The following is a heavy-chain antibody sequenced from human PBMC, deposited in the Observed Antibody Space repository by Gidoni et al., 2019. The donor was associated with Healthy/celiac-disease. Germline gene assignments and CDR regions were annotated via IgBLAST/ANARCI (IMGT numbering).Heavy chain of an antibody. CDR1: GFTFSSYA. J-gene: IGHJ4*02. CDR2: ISGSGGST. Sequence: EVQLLESGGGLVQHGGSLRLSCAAPGFTFSSYAMSWFRQAPGKGLGWVSAISGSGGSTYYADSVKGRFTISRDNSKNTLYLQMNSLRAEDTAVYYCAKRGGDEVTTDYWGQGTLVTVSS. CDR3: AKRGGDEVTTDY. V-gene: IGHV3-23*01. D-gene: IGHD4-17*01.